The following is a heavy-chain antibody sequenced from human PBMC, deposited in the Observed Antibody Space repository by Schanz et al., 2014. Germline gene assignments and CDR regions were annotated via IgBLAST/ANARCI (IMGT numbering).Heavy chain of an antibody. D-gene: IGHD2-21*02. Sequence: EVQLLESGGGLVKPGGFLRLSCAASTFTFDHYAMTWVRQAPGKGLEWVAAVSSRSDEIKYADSVRGRFTISRDNSRSTMYLQMNSLRAEDTAVYFCAKDLGVDCGDGCFNWYFDLWGRGTLVTVSS. V-gene: IGHV3-23*05. CDR1: TFTFDHYA. CDR2: VSSRSDEI. CDR3: AKDLGVDCGDGCFNWYFDL. J-gene: IGHJ2*01.